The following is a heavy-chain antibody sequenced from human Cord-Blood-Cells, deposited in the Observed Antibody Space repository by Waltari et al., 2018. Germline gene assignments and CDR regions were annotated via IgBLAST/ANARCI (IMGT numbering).Heavy chain of an antibody. D-gene: IGHD3-10*01. Sequence: QVQLQESGPGLVKPSETLSLTCTVSGHSISSGYYWCWIRQPPGKGLEWIGIIYHSGSTYYNPSLKSRVTISVDTSKNQFSLKLSSVTAADTAVYYCASGSMVRGVIIDYWGQGTLVTVSS. CDR2: IYHSGST. V-gene: IGHV4-38-2*02. CDR3: ASGSMVRGVIIDY. J-gene: IGHJ4*02. CDR1: GHSISSGYY.